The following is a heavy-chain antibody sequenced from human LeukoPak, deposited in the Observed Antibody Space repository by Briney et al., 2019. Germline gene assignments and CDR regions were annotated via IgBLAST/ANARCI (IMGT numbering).Heavy chain of an antibody. D-gene: IGHD3-10*01. J-gene: IGHJ5*02. V-gene: IGHV3-7*01. Sequence: GGSLRLSCAASGFTFRNYWMTWVRQAPGKGLEWVASIKEDGSEKYFVDSVKGRFTISRDNANNSVSLQMNSLRAEDTGVYYCARILWGSSASNWFDPWGQGTLVTVSS. CDR2: IKEDGSEK. CDR1: GFTFRNYW. CDR3: ARILWGSSASNWFDP.